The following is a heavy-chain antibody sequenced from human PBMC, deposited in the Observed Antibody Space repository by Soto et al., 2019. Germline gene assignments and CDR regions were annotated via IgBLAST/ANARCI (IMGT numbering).Heavy chain of an antibody. J-gene: IGHJ4*02. Sequence: EVQLVESGGGLVQPGGSLRLSCAASGFTFSSYWMHWVRQAPGKGLVWVSRINSDGSSTSYADSVKGRFTISRDNAKNTLYLQMNRLRAEDTAVYYCARSEYYYDSSGYYPIVDYFDYWGQGTLVTVSS. D-gene: IGHD3-22*01. CDR3: ARSEYYYDSSGYYPIVDYFDY. CDR2: INSDGSST. CDR1: GFTFSSYW. V-gene: IGHV3-74*01.